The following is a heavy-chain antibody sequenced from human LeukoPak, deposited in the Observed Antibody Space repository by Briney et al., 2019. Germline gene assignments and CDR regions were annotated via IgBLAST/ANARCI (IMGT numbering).Heavy chain of an antibody. J-gene: IGHJ4*02. CDR2: ISYDGSNK. V-gene: IGHV3-30*18. CDR3: AKDLPPVAAIPADADY. D-gene: IGHD2-21*02. CDR1: GFTFSSYG. Sequence: PGGSLRLSCAASGFTFSSYGMHWVRQAPGKGLEWVAVISYDGSNKYYADSVKGRFTISRDNSKNTLYLQMNSLRAEDTAVYYRAKDLPPVAAIPADADYWGQGTLVTVSS.